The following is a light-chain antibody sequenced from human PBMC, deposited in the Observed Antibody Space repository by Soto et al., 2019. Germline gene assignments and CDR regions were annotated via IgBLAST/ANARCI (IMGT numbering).Light chain of an antibody. CDR3: SSYTINSTLLYV. V-gene: IGLV2-14*01. CDR2: EVA. Sequence: QSALAQVASVSGSPGQSITISCTGTSSDVGIYNYVSWYQQHPGKAPKVLIYEVANRPSGISNRFSGSKSGNTASLTISGLQADDEADYYCSSYTINSTLLYVFGTGTKV. CDR1: SSDVGIYNY. J-gene: IGLJ1*01.